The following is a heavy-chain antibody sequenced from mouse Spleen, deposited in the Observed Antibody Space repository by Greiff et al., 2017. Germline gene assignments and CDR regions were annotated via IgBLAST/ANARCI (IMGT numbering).Heavy chain of an antibody. V-gene: IGHV1-42*01. D-gene: IGHD2-1*01. Sequence: EVQLQQSGPELVKPGASVKLSCKASGYTFTGYYMNWVQQSPEKSLEWIGYINPSTGGTTYNQTFKAKATLTVDKSSSTAYMQLKSLTSKDTADYYSAKHLQWPSCYAMDYWGQGTSVTVSS. CDR3: AKHLQWPSCYAMDY. CDR2: INPSTGGT. CDR1: GYTFTGYY. J-gene: IGHJ4*01.